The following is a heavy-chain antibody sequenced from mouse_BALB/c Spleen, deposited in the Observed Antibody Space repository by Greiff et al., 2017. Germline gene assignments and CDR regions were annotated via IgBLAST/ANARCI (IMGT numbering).Heavy chain of an antibody. CDR1: GYSITSDYA. Sequence: EVKLMESGPGLVKPSQSLSLTCTVTGYSITSDYAWNWIRQFPGNKLEWMGYISYSGSTSYNPSLKSRISITRDTSKNQFFLQLNSVTTEDTATYYCARAPFNYYGRGWFAYWGQGTLVTVSA. CDR2: ISYSGST. D-gene: IGHD1-1*01. CDR3: ARAPFNYYGRGWFAY. V-gene: IGHV3-2*02. J-gene: IGHJ3*01.